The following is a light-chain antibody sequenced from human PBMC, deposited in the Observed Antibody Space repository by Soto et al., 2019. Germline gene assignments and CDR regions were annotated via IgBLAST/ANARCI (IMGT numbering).Light chain of an antibody. Sequence: EIEMTHSPATLSVSPWERVSLSCRASQNIYDKLAWYQQKPGQTPRLLIYDASTRATGISGSFSGSGSGTDFTLTISGLEPADLGVYYCQQRHNWPITFGQGTRLEIK. CDR3: QQRHNWPIT. V-gene: IGKV3-15*01. J-gene: IGKJ5*01. CDR1: QNIYDK. CDR2: DAS.